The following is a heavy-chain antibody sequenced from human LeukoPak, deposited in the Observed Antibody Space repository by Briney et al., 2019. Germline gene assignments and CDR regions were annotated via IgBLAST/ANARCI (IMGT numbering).Heavy chain of an antibody. Sequence: ASVKVSCKASGGIFSSYAISWVRQAPGQGLEWMGRVIPILGIANYAQKFQGRVTITADKSTSTAYMDLSSLRSEDTAVYYCARDLPPYYFDYWGQGTLVTVSS. CDR1: GGIFSSYA. CDR3: ARDLPPYYFDY. V-gene: IGHV1-69*04. CDR2: VIPILGIA. J-gene: IGHJ4*02.